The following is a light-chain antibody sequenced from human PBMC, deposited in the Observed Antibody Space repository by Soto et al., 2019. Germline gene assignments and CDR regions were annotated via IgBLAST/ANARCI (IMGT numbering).Light chain of an antibody. V-gene: IGKV1-5*03. J-gene: IGKJ2*01. CDR1: QSISSW. Sequence: DIQMTQSPSTLSASVGDIVTITCRASQSISSWLAWYQQKPGEAPKILIYKASSLETGVPSRFSGSGSGTELPLTISSLQSDDFATYYCQQYDYYPSTFGQGTKLEIK. CDR2: KAS. CDR3: QQYDYYPST.